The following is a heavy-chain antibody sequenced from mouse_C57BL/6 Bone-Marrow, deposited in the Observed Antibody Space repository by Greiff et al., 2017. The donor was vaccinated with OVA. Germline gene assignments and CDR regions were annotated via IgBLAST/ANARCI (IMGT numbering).Heavy chain of an antibody. D-gene: IGHD1-1*01. V-gene: IGHV1-69*01. Sequence: QVQLQQSGAELVMPGASVKLSCKASCYTFTSYWMHWVKQRPGQGLEWIGEIDPSDSYTNYNQKFKGKSTLTVDKSSSTAYMQLSSLTSEDSAVYYCAKADYGSSYGYWGQGTTLTVSS. J-gene: IGHJ2*01. CDR3: AKADYGSSYGY. CDR1: CYTFTSYW. CDR2: IDPSDSYT.